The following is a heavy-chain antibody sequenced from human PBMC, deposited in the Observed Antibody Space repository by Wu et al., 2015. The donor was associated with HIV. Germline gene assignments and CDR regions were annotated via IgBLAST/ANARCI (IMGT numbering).Heavy chain of an antibody. J-gene: IGHJ5*02. CDR2: LNPNGGNT. CDR1: GYTFTNYD. V-gene: IGHV1-8*03. CDR3: ARGRETRGRTTYNWFDT. Sequence: QVQLVQSGTEVKKPGASVKVSCKASGYTFTNYDLNWVRQATGQGLEWMGWLNPNGGNTAYAQNFQGRVTITRDTSISTAYMELSSLRSEDTAVYYCARGRETRGRTTYNWFDTWGLGTLVTGLL. D-gene: IGHD3-16*01.